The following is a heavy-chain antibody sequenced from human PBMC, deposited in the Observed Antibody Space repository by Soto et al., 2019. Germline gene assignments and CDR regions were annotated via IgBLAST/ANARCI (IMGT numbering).Heavy chain of an antibody. CDR1: GFTFSGSA. CDR3: TRHNYDIRYYYYGMDV. D-gene: IGHD3-9*01. J-gene: IGHJ6*02. V-gene: IGHV3-73*01. Sequence: PGGSLRLSCAASGFTFSGSAMHWVRQASGKGLEWVGRIRSKANSYATAYAASVKGRFTISRDDSKNTAYLQMNSLKTEDTAVYYCTRHNYDIRYYYYGMDVWGQGTTVTVSS. CDR2: IRSKANSYAT.